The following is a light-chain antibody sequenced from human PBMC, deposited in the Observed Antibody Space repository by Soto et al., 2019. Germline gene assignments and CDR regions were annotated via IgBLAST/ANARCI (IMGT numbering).Light chain of an antibody. V-gene: IGLV2-11*01. J-gene: IGLJ2*01. CDR2: DVS. CDR3: CSYAGSYTHVV. Sequence: ALTQPRSVSGSPGQSVTISCTGTSSDVGGYNYVSWYQQHPGKAPKLMIYDVSKRPSGVPDRFSGSKSGNTASLTISGLQAEDEADYYCCSYAGSYTHVVFGGGTKLTVL. CDR1: SSDVGGYNY.